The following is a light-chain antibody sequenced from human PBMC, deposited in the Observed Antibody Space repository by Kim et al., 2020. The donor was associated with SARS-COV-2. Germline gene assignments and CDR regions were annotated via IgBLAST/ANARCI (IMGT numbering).Light chain of an antibody. V-gene: IGLV2-14*04. CDR3: SSYTSSSTVV. J-gene: IGLJ2*01. CDR1: SSDVVGYNY. CDR2: DVS. Sequence: GQSLTNSCTGTSSDVVGYNYVPWYQQHPGKAPKLMIYDVSKRSSGVSNRFSGSKSGNTASLTISGLQAEDEADYYCSSYTSSSTVVFGGGTQLTVL.